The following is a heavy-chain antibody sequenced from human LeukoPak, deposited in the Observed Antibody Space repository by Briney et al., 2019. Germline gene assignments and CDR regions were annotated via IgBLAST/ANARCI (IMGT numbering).Heavy chain of an antibody. CDR1: GFTFADYS. D-gene: IGHD6-6*01. V-gene: IGHV3-69-1*01. J-gene: IGHJ3*02. CDR3: ARDLGPHRSSPNSGAFDI. Sequence: PGGSLRLSCIASGFTFADYSMTWFRQAPGKGLEWVSYITPAGTTYYADSVKGRFTISRDNAKTSLYLQMSNLRADDTAVYYCARDLGPHRSSPNSGAFDIWGQGTMVTVSS. CDR2: ITPAGTT.